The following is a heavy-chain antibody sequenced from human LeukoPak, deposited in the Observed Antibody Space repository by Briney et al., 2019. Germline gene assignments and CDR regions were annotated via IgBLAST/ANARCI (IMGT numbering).Heavy chain of an antibody. CDR3: ARDLSYSGSYHAYDY. CDR1: GYTFTSYA. CDR2: INTNTGNP. D-gene: IGHD1-26*01. V-gene: IGHV7-4-1*01. Sequence: ASVKVSCKASGYTFTSYAMNWVRQAPGQGLEWMGWINTNTGNPTYAQGFTGRFVFSLDTSVSTAYLQIGSLKAEDTAVYYCARDLSYSGSYHAYDYWGQGTLVTVSS. J-gene: IGHJ4*02.